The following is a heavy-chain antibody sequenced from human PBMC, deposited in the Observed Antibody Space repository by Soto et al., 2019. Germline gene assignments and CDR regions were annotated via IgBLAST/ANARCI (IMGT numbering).Heavy chain of an antibody. CDR1: GSSFTGYW. V-gene: IGHV5-51*01. CDR3: ARLPYYYDSSGYRKYYFDY. Sequence: GESLKISCTGSGSSFTGYWIGWVRQMPGKGLVWMGIIYPGDSDTRYSPSFQGQVTISADKSISTAYLQWSSLKASDTAMYCCARLPYYYDSSGYRKYYFDYWGQGTLVTVSS. D-gene: IGHD3-22*01. CDR2: IYPGDSDT. J-gene: IGHJ4*02.